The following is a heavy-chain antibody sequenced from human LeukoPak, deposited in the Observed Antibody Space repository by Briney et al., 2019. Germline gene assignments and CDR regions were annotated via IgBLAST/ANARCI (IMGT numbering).Heavy chain of an antibody. J-gene: IGHJ5*02. D-gene: IGHD2-15*01. CDR1: GFTFSSYG. CDR2: ISYDGSDK. V-gene: IGHV3-30*18. CDR3: AKQWSGGSSLYWFDP. Sequence: GGSLRLSCAASGFTFSSYGMHWVRQAPGKGLEWVTVISYDGSDKYYADSVKGRFTISRDNSKNTLYLQMNSLRAEDTAVYYCAKQWSGGSSLYWFDPWGQGTLVTVSS.